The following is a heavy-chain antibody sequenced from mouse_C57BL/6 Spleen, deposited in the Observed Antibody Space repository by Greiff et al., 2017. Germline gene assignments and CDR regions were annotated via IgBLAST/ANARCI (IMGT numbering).Heavy chain of an antibody. D-gene: IGHD2-1*01. CDR3: AKGGYYGSDYYAMDD. CDR2: IYPGDGDT. CDR1: GYAFSSYW. Sequence: QVQLQQSGAELVKPGASVKISCKASGYAFSSYWMNWVKQRPGKGLEWIGQIYPGDGDTNYNGKFKGKATLTADKSSSKAYMQLSSLTSEDSAVYYCAKGGYYGSDYYAMDDWGQGTSVTVSS. V-gene: IGHV1-80*01. J-gene: IGHJ4*01.